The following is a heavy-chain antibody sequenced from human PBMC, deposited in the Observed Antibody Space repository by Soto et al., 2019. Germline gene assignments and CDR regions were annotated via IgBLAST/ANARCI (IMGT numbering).Heavy chain of an antibody. Sequence: EGQLLESGGNLVQPGGSLRLSCAASGFTFCNYDMSWVRQAPGKGQEWVSTISGGGGSTFYADSVKGRFTISRDSSKHTLYLQMNSLRVEDTAVYYCTNTLHGSSWDNFDYWGQGTLVTVSS. CDR2: ISGGGGST. J-gene: IGHJ4*02. CDR1: GFTFCNYD. D-gene: IGHD6-13*01. CDR3: TNTLHGSSWDNFDY. V-gene: IGHV3-23*01.